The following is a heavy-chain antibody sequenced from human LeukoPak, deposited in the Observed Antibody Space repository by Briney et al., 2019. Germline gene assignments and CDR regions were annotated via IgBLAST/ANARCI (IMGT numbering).Heavy chain of an antibody. CDR2: IYTSGST. V-gene: IGHV4-4*09. CDR1: GGSISSYY. J-gene: IGHJ4*02. D-gene: IGHD3-22*01. Sequence: SETLSLTCTVSGGSISSYYWSWIRQPPGKGLEWIGYIYTSGSTNYNPSLKSRVTISVDTSKNQFSLKLSSVTAADTAVYYCARLWDYYDKGYFDCWGQGTLVTVSS. CDR3: ARLWDYYDKGYFDC.